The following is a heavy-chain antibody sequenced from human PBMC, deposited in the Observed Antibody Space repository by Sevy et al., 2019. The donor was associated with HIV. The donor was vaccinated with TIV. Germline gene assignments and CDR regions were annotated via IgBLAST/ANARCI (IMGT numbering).Heavy chain of an antibody. CDR2: IIPIFGTA. V-gene: IGHV1-69*13. CDR1: GGTFSSYA. CDR3: ARGLGYCSGGSCYSHWFDP. D-gene: IGHD2-15*01. Sequence: ASVKVSCKASGGTFSSYAISWVRQAPGQGLEWMGGIIPIFGTANYAQKFQGRVTITADESMSTAYMELGSLRSEDTAVYYCARGLGYCSGGSCYSHWFDPWGQGTLVTVSS. J-gene: IGHJ5*02.